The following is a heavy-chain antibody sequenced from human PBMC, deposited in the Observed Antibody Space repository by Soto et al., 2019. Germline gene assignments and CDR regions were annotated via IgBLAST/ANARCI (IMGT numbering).Heavy chain of an antibody. J-gene: IGHJ4*02. D-gene: IGHD4-17*01. CDR1: GFTFTNAW. Sequence: EVQLVESGGGLVKPGGSIRLSCAASGFTFTNAWMSWVRQAPGKGLEWVGRIRRKTDGETVDYAAPVKGRFTISRDDSNNTLYLQMNSLKTEDTAVYFYTTALTTVTTLGYWGQGTLVTVSS. V-gene: IGHV3-15*01. CDR3: TTALTTVTTLGY. CDR2: IRRKTDGETV.